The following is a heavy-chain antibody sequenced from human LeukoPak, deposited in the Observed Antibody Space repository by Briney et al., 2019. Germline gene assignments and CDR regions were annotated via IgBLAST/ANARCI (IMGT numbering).Heavy chain of an antibody. CDR1: GGTFSSYA. CDR2: IIPIFGIA. CDR3: AGARFSGSYSFDY. Sequence: ASVKVSRKASGGTFSSYAISWVRQAPGQGLEWMGRIIPIFGIANYAQKFQGRVTITADKSTSTAYMELSSLRSEDTAVYYCAGARFSGSYSFDYWGQGTLVTVSS. V-gene: IGHV1-69*04. D-gene: IGHD1-26*01. J-gene: IGHJ4*02.